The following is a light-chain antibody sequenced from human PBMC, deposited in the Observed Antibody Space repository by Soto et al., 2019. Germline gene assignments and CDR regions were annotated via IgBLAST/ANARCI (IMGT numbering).Light chain of an antibody. Sequence: DIQMTQSPSTLSASVGDRVTITCRASQSISSWLAWYQQKPGKAPKLLIYKASSLESGVPSRFSVSGSGTEFTLNISSLQPDDFATYYCQQYNSIPWTFGQGTKVEIK. CDR1: QSISSW. V-gene: IGKV1-5*03. CDR2: KAS. J-gene: IGKJ1*01. CDR3: QQYNSIPWT.